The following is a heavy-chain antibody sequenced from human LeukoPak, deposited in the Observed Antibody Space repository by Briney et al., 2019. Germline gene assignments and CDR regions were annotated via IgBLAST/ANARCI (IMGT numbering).Heavy chain of an antibody. Sequence: PGGSLRLSCAASGFRLSNYEMNWVRQAPGKGLEWVSYISSSGSNIYYAGSVKGRFTISRDNARNSLYLQLNSLRAEDTAVYYCARDRGDGYKNRGSYQDYWGQGTLVTVSS. J-gene: IGHJ4*02. CDR1: GFRLSNYE. CDR2: ISSSGSNI. CDR3: ARDRGDGYKNRGSYQDY. D-gene: IGHD5-24*01. V-gene: IGHV3-48*03.